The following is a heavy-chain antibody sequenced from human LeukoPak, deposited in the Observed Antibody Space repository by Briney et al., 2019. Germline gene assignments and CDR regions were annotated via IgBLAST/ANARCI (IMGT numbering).Heavy chain of an antibody. J-gene: IGHJ6*02. Sequence: GGSLRLSCAASGLTFSSYGMHWVRQAPGKGLEWVAVIWYDGSNKYYADSVKGRFTISRDNSKNTLYLQMNSLRAEDTAVYYCAREVSSSSWALPYYYYYGMDVWGQGTTVTVSS. CDR2: IWYDGSNK. D-gene: IGHD6-13*01. CDR1: GLTFSSYG. CDR3: AREVSSSSWALPYYYYYGMDV. V-gene: IGHV3-33*08.